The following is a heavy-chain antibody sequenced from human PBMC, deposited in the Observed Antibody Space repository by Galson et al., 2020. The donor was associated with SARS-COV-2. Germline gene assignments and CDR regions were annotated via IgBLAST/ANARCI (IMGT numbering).Heavy chain of an antibody. J-gene: IGHJ3*02. CDR1: GYTFTSYG. D-gene: IGHD2-2*01. CDR2: ISAYNGNT. Sequence: ASVKVSCKASGYTFTSYGISWVRQAPGQGLEWMGWISAYNGNTNYAQKLQGRVTMTTDTSTSTAYMELRSLRSDDTAVYYCASSDLIPAAYYDAFDIWGQGTMVTVSS. CDR3: ASSDLIPAAYYDAFDI. V-gene: IGHV1-18*04.